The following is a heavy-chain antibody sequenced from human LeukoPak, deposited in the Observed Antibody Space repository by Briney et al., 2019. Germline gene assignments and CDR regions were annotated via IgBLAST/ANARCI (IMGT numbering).Heavy chain of an antibody. CDR2: ISAYNGNT. CDR1: GYTFPSYG. CDR3: ARDRAYSNFYDY. V-gene: IGHV1-18*01. Sequence: PWASVKVSCRASGYTFPSYGISWVRQAPGQGLEWMGWISAYNGNTNYAQKLQGRVTMTTDTSTSTAYMELRSLRSDDTAVYYCARDRAYSNFYDYWGQGTLVTVSS. J-gene: IGHJ4*02. D-gene: IGHD4-11*01.